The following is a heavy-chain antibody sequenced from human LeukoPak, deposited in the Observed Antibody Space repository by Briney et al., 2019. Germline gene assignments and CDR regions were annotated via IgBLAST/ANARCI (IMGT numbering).Heavy chain of an antibody. J-gene: IGHJ1*01. D-gene: IGHD3-22*01. CDR2: INRSGST. CDR3: ARGLRYYYDSSGKRAEYFQH. Sequence: SETLSLTGAVYGGSFSGYYWSWIHQPPGKRLGCIGEINRSGSTNYNPPLKSRVTISVDTSKNQCSLKLSSVTAADTAVYYCARGLRYYYDSSGKRAEYFQHWGQGTLVTVSS. CDR1: GGSFSGYY. V-gene: IGHV4-34*01.